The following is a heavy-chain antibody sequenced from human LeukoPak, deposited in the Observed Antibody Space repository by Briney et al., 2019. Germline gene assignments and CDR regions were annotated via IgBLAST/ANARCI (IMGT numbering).Heavy chain of an antibody. CDR3: ARSRYCSGGSCYYYYGMDV. J-gene: IGHJ6*02. Sequence: SVKVSCKASGGTFSSYAISWVRQAPGQGLEWMGGIIPIFGTANYARKFQGRVTITADESTSTAYMELSSLRSEDTAVYYCARSRYCSGGSCYYYYGMDVWGQGTTVTVSS. CDR2: IIPIFGTA. V-gene: IGHV1-69*13. CDR1: GGTFSSYA. D-gene: IGHD2-15*01.